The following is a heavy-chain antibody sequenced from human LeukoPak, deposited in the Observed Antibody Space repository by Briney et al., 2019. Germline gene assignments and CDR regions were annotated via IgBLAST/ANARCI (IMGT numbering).Heavy chain of an antibody. J-gene: IGHJ6*03. Sequence: SETLSLTCAVYGGSFSGYYWSWIRQPPGKGLEWIGEINHSGSTNYNPSLKGRVTISVDTSKNQFSLKLSSVTAADTAVYYCARGRGLELPNYYYYYMDVWGKGTTVTVSS. CDR2: INHSGST. CDR1: GGSFSGYY. V-gene: IGHV4-34*01. CDR3: ARGRGLELPNYYYYYMDV. D-gene: IGHD1-7*01.